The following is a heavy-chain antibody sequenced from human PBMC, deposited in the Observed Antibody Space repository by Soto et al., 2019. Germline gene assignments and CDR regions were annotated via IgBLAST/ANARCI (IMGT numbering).Heavy chain of an antibody. J-gene: IGHJ6*03. V-gene: IGHV1-69*05. Sequence: QVQLVQSGAEVKKPGSSVKVSCKASGGTFSSYAISWVRQAPGQGLEWMGGIIPIFGKANYAQKFQGRVTITTDESTSTAYMELRSLRSEDTAVYYCARDQYGGYVIKRLYFYKRDVGGQWTTVTVSS. D-gene: IGHD5-12*01. CDR1: GGTFSSYA. CDR2: IIPIFGKA. CDR3: ARDQYGGYVIKRLYFYKRDV.